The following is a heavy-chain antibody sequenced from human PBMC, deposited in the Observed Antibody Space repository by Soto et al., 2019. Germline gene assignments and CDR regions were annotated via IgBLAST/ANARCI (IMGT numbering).Heavy chain of an antibody. J-gene: IGHJ6*01. CDR2: INHSGST. D-gene: IGHD5-12*01. CDR3: ARSSTIVAAILPGGMYSYGMDV. Sequence: KGMEWIGEINHSGSTNYNPSLKSRVTISVDTSKNQFSLKLSSVTAADTAVYYCARSSTIVAAILPGGMYSYGMDVWRQGTTDT. V-gene: IGHV4-34*01.